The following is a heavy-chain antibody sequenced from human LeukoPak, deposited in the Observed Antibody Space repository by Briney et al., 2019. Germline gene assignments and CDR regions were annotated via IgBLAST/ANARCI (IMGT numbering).Heavy chain of an antibody. V-gene: IGHV4-61*01. J-gene: IGHJ4*02. D-gene: IGHD6-19*01. CDR1: GGSVSSGSYY. CDR2: IYYSGST. CDR3: ARVGLAGTVDY. Sequence: SETPSLTCTVSGGSVSSGSYYWSWIRQPPGKGLEWIGYIYYSGSTNYNPSLKSRVTISVDTSKNQFSLKLSSVAAADTAVYYCARVGLAGTVDYWGQGTLVTVSS.